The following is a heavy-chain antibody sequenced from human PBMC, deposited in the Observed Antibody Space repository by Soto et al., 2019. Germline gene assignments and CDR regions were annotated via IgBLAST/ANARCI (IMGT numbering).Heavy chain of an antibody. CDR2: TYYRPRWSF. V-gene: IGHV6-1*01. Sequence: PSQTLSLTCAISGDSVSTNSGAWNWIRKSPSRGLEWLGRTYYRPRWSFDYALSVKSRVTIDPDTSKNQFSLHLDSLTPEDTAVYYCAGVTWLRGTQGWGKEKPVIGSS. J-gene: IGHJ6*04. CDR3: AGVTWLRGTQG. CDR1: GDSVSTNSGA. D-gene: IGHD1-1*01.